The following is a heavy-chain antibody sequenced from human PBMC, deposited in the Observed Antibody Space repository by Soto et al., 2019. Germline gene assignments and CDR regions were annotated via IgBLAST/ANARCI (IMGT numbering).Heavy chain of an antibody. CDR2: IYHSGST. Sequence: ASETLSLTCAVSGGSISSSNWWSWVRQPPGKGLEWIGEIYHSGSTNYNPSLKSRVTISVDKSKNQFSLKLSSVTAADTAVYYCAGRVYYDFWSGYYALDYYYGMDVWGQGTTVTVSS. J-gene: IGHJ6*02. D-gene: IGHD3-3*01. CDR1: GGSISSSNW. V-gene: IGHV4-4*02. CDR3: AGRVYYDFWSGYYALDYYYGMDV.